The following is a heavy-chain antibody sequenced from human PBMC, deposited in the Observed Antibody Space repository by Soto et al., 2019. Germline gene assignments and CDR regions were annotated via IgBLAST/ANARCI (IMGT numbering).Heavy chain of an antibody. Sequence: QVQLVESGGGVVQPGRSLRLSCAASGFTFSSYAMHWVRQAPGNGLEWVAVIWYDGSNKNYADSVKGRFTISRDNSKNPLYLQMNSLRTEDTAVYYCAKARHGSGTYSYLDYWGQGILVPVPS. V-gene: IGHV3-30*18. CDR1: GFTFSSYA. J-gene: IGHJ4*02. CDR3: AKARHGSGTYSYLDY. D-gene: IGHD3-10*01. CDR2: IWYDGSNK.